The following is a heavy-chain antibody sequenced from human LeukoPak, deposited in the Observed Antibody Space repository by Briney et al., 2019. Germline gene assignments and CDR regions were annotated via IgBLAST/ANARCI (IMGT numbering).Heavy chain of an antibody. D-gene: IGHD1-7*01. CDR1: GGSISSGGYY. V-gene: IGHV4-30-2*01. CDR3: ARAELELNYPSSVVGWRKRAFDI. Sequence: PSQTLSPTCTVSGGSISSGGYYWSWIRQPPGKGLEWIGYIYHSGSTYYNPSLKSRVTISVDRSKNQFSLKLSSVTAADTAVYYCARAELELNYPSSVVGWRKRAFDIWGQGTMVTVSS. J-gene: IGHJ3*02. CDR2: IYHSGST.